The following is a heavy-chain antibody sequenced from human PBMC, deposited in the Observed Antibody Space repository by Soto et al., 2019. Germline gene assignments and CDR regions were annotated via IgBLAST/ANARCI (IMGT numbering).Heavy chain of an antibody. CDR1: GFTFSSYE. Sequence: VQLVESGGDLVQPGGSLRLSCAASGFTFSSYEMNWVRQAPGKGLEWVSYISSTGTSMDYADSVKGRFTISRDKAKNSLFLQLNSLRDEDTAVYYCARETHFIDYWGQGTLVSVSA. J-gene: IGHJ4*02. CDR2: ISSTGTSM. CDR3: ARETHFIDY. V-gene: IGHV3-48*03.